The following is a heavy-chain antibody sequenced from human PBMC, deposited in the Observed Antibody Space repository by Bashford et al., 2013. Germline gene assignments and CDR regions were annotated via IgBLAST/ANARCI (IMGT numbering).Heavy chain of an antibody. J-gene: IGHJ3*02. CDR1: GGSISSGYYY. V-gene: IGHV4-61*02. CDR2: VFSSGRT. CDR3: ARGHRAEEDVFEI. Sequence: SETLSLTCNVSGGSISSGYYYWSWIRQPAGKGLEWIGRVFSSGRTNYNPSLKSRVTMSLDTSKNQFALKLNSVTAADTAVYYCARGHRAEEDVFEIWGQGTMVTVSS.